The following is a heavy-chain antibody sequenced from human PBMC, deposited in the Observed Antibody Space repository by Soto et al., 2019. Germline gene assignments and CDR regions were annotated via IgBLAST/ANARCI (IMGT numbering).Heavy chain of an antibody. Sequence: SETLSLTCTVSGGSISSGGYYWSWIRQHPGKGLEWIGYIYYSGSTYYNPSLKSRVTISVDTSKNQFSLKLSSVTAADTAVYYCARDSATVTTEVWNWFDPWGQGTLVTVSS. CDR3: ARDSATVTTEVWNWFDP. V-gene: IGHV4-31*03. CDR2: IYYSGST. CDR1: GGSISSGGYY. D-gene: IGHD4-17*01. J-gene: IGHJ5*02.